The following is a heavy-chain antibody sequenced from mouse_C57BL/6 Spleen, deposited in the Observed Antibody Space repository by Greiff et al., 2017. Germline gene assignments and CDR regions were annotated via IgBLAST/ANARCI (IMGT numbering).Heavy chain of an antibody. V-gene: IGHV5-9*01. J-gene: IGHJ1*03. CDR3: ARHVSNYVFYWYFDV. D-gene: IGHD2-5*01. CDR2: ISGGGGNT. Sequence: EVMLVESGGGLVKPGGSLKLSCAASGFTFSSYTMSWVRQTPEKRLEWVATISGGGGNTYYPDSVKGRFTISRDNAKNTLYLQMSSLSSEETALCYCARHVSNYVFYWYFDVWGTGTTVTVSS. CDR1: GFTFSSYT.